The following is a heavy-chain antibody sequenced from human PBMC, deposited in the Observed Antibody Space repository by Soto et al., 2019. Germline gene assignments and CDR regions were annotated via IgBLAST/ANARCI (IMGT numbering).Heavy chain of an antibody. V-gene: IGHV3-23*01. CDR1: GFSFYNQD. CDR3: AKDAPRPNGWFYFDY. D-gene: IGHD6-19*01. CDR2: ISASGQNT. Sequence: EVQVLDSGGGLVQPGGSLRLSCVASGFSFYNQDMGWVRQAPGKGLEWVSGISASGQNTWYADFVKGRFTISRDNSRNTLYLQMNSLRVEDTAIYFCAKDAPRPNGWFYFDYWGQGTLVTVSS. J-gene: IGHJ4*02.